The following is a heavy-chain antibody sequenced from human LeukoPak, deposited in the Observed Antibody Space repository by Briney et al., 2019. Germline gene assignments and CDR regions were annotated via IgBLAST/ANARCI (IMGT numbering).Heavy chain of an antibody. CDR1: GGSFSGYY. Sequence: SETLSLTSAVYGGSFSGYYWSWIRQPPGKGLEWIGNIYYTGSTNYNPSLKSRVTMSIDPPRNQFSLKLSSVTAADTAVYYCARDQGWHEVRSKSFDHWGQGTLATVSS. J-gene: IGHJ4*02. V-gene: IGHV4-59*01. D-gene: IGHD5-24*01. CDR2: IYYTGST. CDR3: ARDQGWHEVRSKSFDH.